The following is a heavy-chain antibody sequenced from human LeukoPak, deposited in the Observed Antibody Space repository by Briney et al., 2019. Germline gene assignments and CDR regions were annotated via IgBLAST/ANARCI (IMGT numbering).Heavy chain of an antibody. Sequence: PGGSLRLSCAASGFAFSDYYMSWIRQAPGKGLEWVSYISSSGGTIYYADSVKGRFTISRANTKISLYLQMNSRRDGGTAVYYSAGVSDRGHYYFDYWGQGTLVTVSS. V-gene: IGHV3-11*01. CDR3: AGVSDRGHYYFDY. CDR2: ISSSGGTI. J-gene: IGHJ4*02. CDR1: GFAFSDYY. D-gene: IGHD3-22*01.